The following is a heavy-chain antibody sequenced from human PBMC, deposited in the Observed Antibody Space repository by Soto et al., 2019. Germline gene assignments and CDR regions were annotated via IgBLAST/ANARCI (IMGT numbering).Heavy chain of an antibody. V-gene: IGHV5-51*01. J-gene: IGHJ6*02. CDR3: ARSIVAAGSPGYYYYGMDV. Sequence: GESLKISCKASGYNFTNHWIAWVRQMPGRGLKWMGIIYRADSDSTYSPSFQGQVTISADRSISTAYLQWSSLKASDTAMYYCARSIVAAGSPGYYYYGMDVRGQGTKVTVSS. CDR1: GYNFTNHW. CDR2: IYRADSDS. D-gene: IGHD6-13*01.